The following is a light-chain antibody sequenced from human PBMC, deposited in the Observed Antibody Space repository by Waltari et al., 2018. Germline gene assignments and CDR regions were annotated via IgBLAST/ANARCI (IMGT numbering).Light chain of an antibody. CDR1: STYNF. CDR2: ENN. Sequence: QSVLTQPPSVSAAPGQKVTISCSGASTYNFVSWYQQVPGTAPKLLIYENNKPPSGIPDRVTGANSGTSATLLITGRQAGDEADYYCGTWDNSVSVSVFGGGTKLTVL. CDR3: GTWDNSVSVSV. V-gene: IGLV1-51*02. J-gene: IGLJ3*02.